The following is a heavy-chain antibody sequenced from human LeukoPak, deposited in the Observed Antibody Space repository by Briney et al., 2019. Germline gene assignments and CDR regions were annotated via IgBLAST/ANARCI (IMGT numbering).Heavy chain of an antibody. Sequence: SVKVSCMASDYTFSSYGISWVRQAPGQGLEWMGWISGYNGNTKYAQNLQGRVTMTTDTSTTTAYMELRSLRSDDTAVYYCARGRYYDSGGYDEAFDIWGQGTAVTVSS. D-gene: IGHD3-22*01. CDR3: ARGRYYDSGGYDEAFDI. CDR1: DYTFSSYG. V-gene: IGHV1-18*01. CDR2: ISGYNGNT. J-gene: IGHJ3*02.